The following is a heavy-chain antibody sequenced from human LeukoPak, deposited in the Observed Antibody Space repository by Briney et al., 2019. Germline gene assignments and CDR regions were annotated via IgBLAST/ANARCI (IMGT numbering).Heavy chain of an antibody. D-gene: IGHD5-24*01. CDR1: GFTFSSYG. J-gene: IGHJ4*02. V-gene: IGHV3-33*01. Sequence: PGRSLRLSCAASGFTFSSYGMHWVRRAPGKGLEWVSVIWYGGSNQYYADSVKGRFTISRDNSKNTLSLQINSLRAEDTAVYYCAREAYGYNFYFDYWGQGTLVTVSS. CDR2: IWYGGSNQ. CDR3: AREAYGYNFYFDY.